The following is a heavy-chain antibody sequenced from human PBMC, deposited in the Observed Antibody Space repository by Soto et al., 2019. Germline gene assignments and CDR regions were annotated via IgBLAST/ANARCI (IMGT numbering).Heavy chain of an antibody. V-gene: IGHV3-53*01. Sequence: GGSLRLSCGPAGVSVSANYMSWVRQAPGRGLECVSSIYSGGSTVYADSVKGRFTISRDNSKNTLYLQMNSLRAEDTAVYYCARASSRWGSDAAHWGQGTLVTVSS. D-gene: IGHD3-16*01. J-gene: IGHJ1*01. CDR3: ARASSRWGSDAAH. CDR2: IYSGGST. CDR1: GVSVSANY.